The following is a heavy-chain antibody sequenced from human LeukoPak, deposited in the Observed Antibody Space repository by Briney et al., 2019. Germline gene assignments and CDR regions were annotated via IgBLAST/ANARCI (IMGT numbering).Heavy chain of an antibody. J-gene: IGHJ3*02. Sequence: GEALKISCKGPGYRFTSYWIGWVRPMPGKGLGWMGIIYPCDSDTSYSPSFQGQVTISADKSISTAYLQWSSLKASDTAMYYCASPLYGDHVGDGAFDIWGQGTMVTVSS. CDR3: ASPLYGDHVGDGAFDI. CDR1: GYRFTSYW. V-gene: IGHV5-51*01. CDR2: IYPCDSDT. D-gene: IGHD4-17*01.